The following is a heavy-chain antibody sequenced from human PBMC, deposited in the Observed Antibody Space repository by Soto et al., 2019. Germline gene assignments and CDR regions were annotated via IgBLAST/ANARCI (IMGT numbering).Heavy chain of an antibody. CDR3: PRDRAYYCDSSGYSFVY. CDR1: GCTLTSYG. V-gene: IGHV1-18*01. Sequence: ASVNVSCKASGCTLTSYGIRSARQAPGHGLEWMRWISAYNGNTSYAQKPQGRVTINTDTXTSTAYMEVRSLRSDDTAVSYCPRDRAYYCDSSGYSFVYWGQ. CDR2: ISAYNGNT. D-gene: IGHD3-22*01. J-gene: IGHJ4*01.